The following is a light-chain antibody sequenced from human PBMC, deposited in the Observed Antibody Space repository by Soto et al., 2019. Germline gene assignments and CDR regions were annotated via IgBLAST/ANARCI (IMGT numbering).Light chain of an antibody. CDR2: GAS. Sequence: EIAMTQSPGTLSVSPGERATLSCRASQTIISNLSWYHHKPCQAPRLLIYGASPRAPGIPARFSGSGSGTEFTLTISSPQSEDFAVYYCQQYNNWFFTFGQGTRLEIK. V-gene: IGKV3-15*01. CDR1: QTIISN. J-gene: IGKJ5*01. CDR3: QQYNNWFFT.